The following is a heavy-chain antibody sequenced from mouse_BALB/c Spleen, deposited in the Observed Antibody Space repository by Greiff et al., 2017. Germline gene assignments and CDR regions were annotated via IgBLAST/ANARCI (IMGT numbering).Heavy chain of an antibody. CDR3: ARSDFHYYVSWFAY. Sequence: VQLQQSGAELVKPGASVKLSCTASGFNIKDTYMHWVKQRPEQGLEWIGRIDPANGNTKYDPKFQGKATITADTSSNTAYLQLSSLTSEDTAVYYCARSDFHYYVSWFAYWGQGTLVTVSA. CDR2: IDPANGNT. V-gene: IGHV14-3*02. D-gene: IGHD1-2*01. J-gene: IGHJ3*01. CDR1: GFNIKDTY.